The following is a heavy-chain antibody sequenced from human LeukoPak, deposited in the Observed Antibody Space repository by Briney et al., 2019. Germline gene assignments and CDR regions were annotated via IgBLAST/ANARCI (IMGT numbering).Heavy chain of an antibody. J-gene: IGHJ4*02. Sequence: GGSLRLSCAASGFTFSSYAMHWVRQAPGKGLEWVAVISYDGSNKYYADSVKGRFTISRDNSKNTLYLQMNSLRAEDTALYYCAKGPYYYDSSGAYHYFDYWGQGTLVTVSS. V-gene: IGHV3-30-3*01. CDR3: AKGPYYYDSSGAYHYFDY. CDR2: ISYDGSNK. CDR1: GFTFSSYA. D-gene: IGHD3-22*01.